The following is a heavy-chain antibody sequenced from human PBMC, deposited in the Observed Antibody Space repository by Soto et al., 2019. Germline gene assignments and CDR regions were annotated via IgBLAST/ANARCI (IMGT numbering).Heavy chain of an antibody. CDR3: ARDGEPYYYGMDV. D-gene: IGHD3-10*01. CDR1: GGSISSYY. Sequence: QVQLQESGPGLVKPSETLSLTCTVSGGSISSYYWSWIRQPPGKGLEWIGYIYYSGSTNYNPSLKSRVXTSRDXXKNQFSLKLSSVTAADTAVYYCARDGEPYYYGMDVWGQGTTVTVSS. V-gene: IGHV4-59*12. J-gene: IGHJ6*02. CDR2: IYYSGST.